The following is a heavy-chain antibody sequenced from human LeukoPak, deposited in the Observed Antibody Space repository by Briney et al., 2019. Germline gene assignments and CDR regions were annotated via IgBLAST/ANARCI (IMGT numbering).Heavy chain of an antibody. Sequence: ASVKVSCKASGGTFSSYAISWVRQAPGQGLEWMGRIIPIFGTANYAQKFQGRVTITTDESTSTAYMELSSLRSEDTAVYYCARGFWSGRLPEDYYYYMDVWGKGTTVTVCS. D-gene: IGHD3-3*01. CDR2: IIPIFGTA. CDR3: ARGFWSGRLPEDYYYYMDV. J-gene: IGHJ6*03. V-gene: IGHV1-69*05. CDR1: GGTFSSYA.